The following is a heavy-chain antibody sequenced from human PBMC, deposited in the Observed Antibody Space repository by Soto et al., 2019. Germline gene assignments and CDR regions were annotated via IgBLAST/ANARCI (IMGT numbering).Heavy chain of an antibody. CDR2: ISYDGSNK. J-gene: IGHJ4*02. CDR1: GFTFSSYA. V-gene: IGHV3-30-3*01. D-gene: IGHD3-10*01. Sequence: QVQLVESGGGVVQPGRSLRLSCAASGFTFSSYAMHWVRQAPGKGLEWVAVISYDGSNKYYADSVKGRFTISRDNSKNTLYLQMNSLRAEDTAVYYCARDSVWFGELPSHSWGQGTLVTVSS. CDR3: ARDSVWFGELPSHS.